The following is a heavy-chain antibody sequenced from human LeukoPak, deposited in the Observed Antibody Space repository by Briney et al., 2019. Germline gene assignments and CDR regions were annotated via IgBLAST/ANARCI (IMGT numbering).Heavy chain of an antibody. CDR1: GYTFTSYA. Sequence: GASVKVSCKASGYTFTSYAMNWVRQAPGQGLEWMGIINPSGGSTSYAQKFQGRVTMTRDMSTSTVYMELSSLRSEDTAVYYCARDQGIAARPFGFDYWGQGTLVTVSS. D-gene: IGHD6-6*01. V-gene: IGHV1-46*01. CDR3: ARDQGIAARPFGFDY. CDR2: INPSGGST. J-gene: IGHJ4*02.